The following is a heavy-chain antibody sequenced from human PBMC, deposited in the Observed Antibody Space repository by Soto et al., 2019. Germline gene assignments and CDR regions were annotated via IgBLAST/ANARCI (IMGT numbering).Heavy chain of an antibody. CDR2: INHSGST. D-gene: IGHD3-16*02. V-gene: IGHV4-34*01. CDR1: GGSFSGYY. J-gene: IGHJ4*02. Sequence: SETLSLTCAVYGGSFSGYYWSWIRQPPGKGLEWIGEINHSGSTNYNPSLKSRVTISVDTSKNQFSLKLSSVTAADMAVYYCARRMITFGGVIALYFDYWGQGTLVTVSS. CDR3: ARRMITFGGVIALYFDY.